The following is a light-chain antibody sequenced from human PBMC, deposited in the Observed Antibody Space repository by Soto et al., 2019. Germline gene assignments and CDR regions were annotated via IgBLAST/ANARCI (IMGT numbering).Light chain of an antibody. J-gene: IGKJ1*01. CDR3: QQYGSSPRT. CDR1: QSVSSSY. V-gene: IGKV3-20*01. CDR2: GAS. Sequence: ESVLTQSPGTLSLSPRERATLSCRASQSVSSSYLAWYQQKPGQAPRLLIYGASSRATGIPDRFSGSGSGTDFTLTISRLEPEDFAVYYCQQYGSSPRTFGQGTNVDIK.